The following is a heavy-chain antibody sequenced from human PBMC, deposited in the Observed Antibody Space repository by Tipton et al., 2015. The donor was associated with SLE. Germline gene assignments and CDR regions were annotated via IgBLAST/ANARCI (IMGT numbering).Heavy chain of an antibody. Sequence: TLSLTCTVSAGSISTDSVYWGWIRQPPGKGLEWLGSIYYSGSTYYNPSLNSRVALSVDTSKNQFSLKLYSLTAADTAVYYCARAGQQWLVPRGYFDYWGQGTLVTVSS. D-gene: IGHD6-19*01. V-gene: IGHV4-39*07. J-gene: IGHJ4*02. CDR1: AGSISTDSVY. CDR3: ARAGQQWLVPRGYFDY. CDR2: IYYSGST.